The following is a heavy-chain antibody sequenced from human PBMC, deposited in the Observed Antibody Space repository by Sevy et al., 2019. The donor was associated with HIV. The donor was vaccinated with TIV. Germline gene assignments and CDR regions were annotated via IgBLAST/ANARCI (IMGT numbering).Heavy chain of an antibody. J-gene: IGHJ5*02. CDR3: ARGKIAVAGWGDNWFDP. D-gene: IGHD6-19*01. Sequence: GGSLRLSCAASGFTFSSYWMSWVRQAPGKGLEWVSNIKQVGSEKYYVDSVKGRFTISRDNAKNSLYLQMNSLRAEDTAVYYCARGKIAVAGWGDNWFDPWGQGTLVTVSS. V-gene: IGHV3-7*01. CDR2: IKQVGSEK. CDR1: GFTFSSYW.